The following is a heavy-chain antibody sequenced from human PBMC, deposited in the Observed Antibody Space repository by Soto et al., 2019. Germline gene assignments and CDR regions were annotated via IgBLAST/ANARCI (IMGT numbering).Heavy chain of an antibody. Sequence: EMQLLESGGASVQPGGSLRLSCAASGFSFGTFVMTWFRQAPGGGPEWVASITDSGYTASYAETVEGRFTVSRDNSKNKLHLQMKDLRAEDTATYYCAKNGQWLATPPEAWGQGTLVTVSS. V-gene: IGHV3-23*01. CDR2: ITDSGYTA. J-gene: IGHJ4*02. D-gene: IGHD6-19*01. CDR3: AKNGQWLATPPEA. CDR1: GFSFGTFV.